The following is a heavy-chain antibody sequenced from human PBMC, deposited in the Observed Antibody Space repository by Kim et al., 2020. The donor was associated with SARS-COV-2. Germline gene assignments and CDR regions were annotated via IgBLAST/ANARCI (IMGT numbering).Heavy chain of an antibody. CDR2: IYHSGTT. D-gene: IGHD6-19*01. J-gene: IGHJ6*02. V-gene: IGHV4-4*02. CDR3: ARPVAGSVWDV. Sequence: SETLSLTCAVSGVSISSNNWWCWVRQPPGRGLEWIWVIYHSGTTNYNPSLKSRVTISVDKSKNQLSLILTSVTAADTAIFYCARPVAGSVWDVWGQGTTVTAS. CDR1: GVSISSNNW.